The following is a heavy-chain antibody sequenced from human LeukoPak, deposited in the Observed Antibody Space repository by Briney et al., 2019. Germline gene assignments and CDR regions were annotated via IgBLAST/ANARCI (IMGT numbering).Heavy chain of an antibody. Sequence: MASETLSLSCAVYGGSFSGYFWSWIRQPPGKGLEWIGEINHSGSTNYNPSLKSRVTISVDTSKNQFSLKLSSVTAADTAVYYCARDTYSNVYPRDAFDIWGQGTMVTVSS. CDR3: ARDTYSNVYPRDAFDI. CDR2: INHSGST. J-gene: IGHJ3*02. V-gene: IGHV4-34*01. D-gene: IGHD5/OR15-5a*01. CDR1: GGSFSGYF.